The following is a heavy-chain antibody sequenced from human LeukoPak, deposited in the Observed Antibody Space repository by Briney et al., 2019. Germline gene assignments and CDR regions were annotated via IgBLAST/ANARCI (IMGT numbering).Heavy chain of an antibody. CDR2: ISASGDVT. V-gene: IGHV3-23*01. CDR1: ELTFSKFP. D-gene: IGHD1-1*01. CDR3: AKSLFTSATGTGRAFHI. Sequence: SGGSLRLSCAASELTFSKFPMGWVRQAPGRGLEWVSAISASGDVTFHADSVRGRFTISRDNSKSTLFLQMNDLRVEDTAKFYCAKSLFTSATGTGRAFHIWGQGTMVSVSS. J-gene: IGHJ3*02.